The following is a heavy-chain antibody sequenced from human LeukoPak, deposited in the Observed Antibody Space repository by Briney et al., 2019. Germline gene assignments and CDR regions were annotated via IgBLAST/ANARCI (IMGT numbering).Heavy chain of an antibody. J-gene: IGHJ4*02. D-gene: IGHD2-15*01. Sequence: GGSLRLSCAASGFTFSSYAMSWVRQAPGKGLEWVSAISGSGGTYYADSVKGRFTISRDNSKNTLYLQMNSLRAEDTAVYYCARCSGGSCYANYSDYWGQGTLVTVSS. CDR2: ISGSGGT. V-gene: IGHV3-23*01. CDR1: GFTFSSYA. CDR3: ARCSGGSCYANYSDY.